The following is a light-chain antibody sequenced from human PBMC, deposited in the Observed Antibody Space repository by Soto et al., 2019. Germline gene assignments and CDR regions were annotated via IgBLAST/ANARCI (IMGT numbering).Light chain of an antibody. V-gene: IGLV1-40*01. Sequence: QSVLTQPPSASGTPGQRVTISCSGSSSNIGAGYAVHWYQHLPGTAPKLLIYVDTNRASGAPDRFSGSKSGTSASLAITGLQAEDEADYYCQSYDISLSGYVLGTGTKVTVL. CDR2: VDT. CDR3: QSYDISLSGYV. CDR1: SSNIGAGYA. J-gene: IGLJ1*01.